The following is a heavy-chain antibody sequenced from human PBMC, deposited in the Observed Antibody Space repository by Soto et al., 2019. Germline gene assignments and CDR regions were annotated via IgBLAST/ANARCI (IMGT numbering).Heavy chain of an antibody. V-gene: IGHV5-10-1*01. J-gene: IGHJ6*02. CDR1: GYSFTSYW. CDR3: PRAGIVATIVGGMDV. Sequence: GESLKISCKGSGYSFTSYWISWVRQMPGKGLEWIGRIDPSDSYTNYSPSFQGHVTISADKSISTAYLQWSSLKASDTATYYSPRAGIVATIVGGMDVWGQGTTVTVSS. CDR2: IDPSDSYT. D-gene: IGHD5-12*01.